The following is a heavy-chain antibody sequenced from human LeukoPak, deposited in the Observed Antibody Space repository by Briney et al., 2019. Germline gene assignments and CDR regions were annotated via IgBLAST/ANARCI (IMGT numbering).Heavy chain of an antibody. D-gene: IGHD5-12*01. Sequence: SETLSFTCTVSGGSISRTSYYWDWIRQPPGKGLEWIGNVFDSGSTHYNPSLKSRVTISVDTSKNQFSLRLSSVTAADTAVYYCARHTRPGHSGHENAFDIWGQGTMVTVSS. CDR1: GGSISRTSYY. V-gene: IGHV4-39*01. J-gene: IGHJ3*02. CDR3: ARHTRPGHSGHENAFDI. CDR2: VFDSGST.